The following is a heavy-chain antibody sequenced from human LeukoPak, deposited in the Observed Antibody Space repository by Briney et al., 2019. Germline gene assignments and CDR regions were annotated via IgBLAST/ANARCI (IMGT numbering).Heavy chain of an antibody. CDR3: AKGASKRYLYYYDSSGYYQKYFDY. Sequence: GGSLRLSCAASGFTFSSYAMSWVRQAPGKGLEWVSAISGSGGSTYYADSVKGRFTISRDNSKNTLYLQMNSLRAEDTAVYYCAKGASKRYLYYYDSSGYYQKYFDYWGQGTRVTVSS. CDR1: GFTFSSYA. V-gene: IGHV3-23*01. D-gene: IGHD3-22*01. CDR2: ISGSGGST. J-gene: IGHJ4*02.